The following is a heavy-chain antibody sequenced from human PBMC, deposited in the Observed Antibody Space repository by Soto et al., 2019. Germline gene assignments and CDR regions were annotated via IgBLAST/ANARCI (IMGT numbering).Heavy chain of an antibody. J-gene: IGHJ4*02. D-gene: IGHD3-9*01. Sequence: PGESLKISCQGSGYTFTNYWINWVRQMPGKGLEWMGRIDPGDSYTNYSPSFQGHVTISADKSISTAYLQWSSLKASDSAMYYCARQAKYDILTGYFPFDDWGQGHLATVSS. CDR3: ARQAKYDILTGYFPFDD. CDR2: IDPGDSYT. CDR1: GYTFTNYW. V-gene: IGHV5-10-1*01.